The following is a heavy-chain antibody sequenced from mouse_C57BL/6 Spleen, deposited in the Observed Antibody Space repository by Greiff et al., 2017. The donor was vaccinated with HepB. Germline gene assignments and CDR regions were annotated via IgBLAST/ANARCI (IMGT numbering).Heavy chain of an antibody. Sequence: VQLQQPGAELVKPGASVKLSCKASGYTFTSYWMHWVKQRPGQGLEWIGMIHPNSGSTNYNEKFKSKATLTVDKSSSTAYMQLSSLTSEDSAVYYCARWGGYYNYYAMDYWGQGTSVTVSS. CDR1: GYTFTSYW. V-gene: IGHV1-64*01. CDR2: IHPNSGST. D-gene: IGHD2-3*01. J-gene: IGHJ4*01. CDR3: ARWGGYYNYYAMDY.